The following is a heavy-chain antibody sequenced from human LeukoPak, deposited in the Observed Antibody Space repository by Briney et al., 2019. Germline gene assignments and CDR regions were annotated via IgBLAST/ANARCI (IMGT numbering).Heavy chain of an antibody. CDR3: ARGRNQAYCGGDCYSGFLVHYYFDY. Sequence: SETLSLTCAVSGGSISSGGYSWSWIRQPPGKGLEWIGYIYHSGSTYYNPSLKSRVTISVDRSKNQFSLKLSSVTAADTAVYYCARGRNQAYCGGDCYSGFLVHYYFDYWGQGTLVTVSS. V-gene: IGHV4-30-2*01. D-gene: IGHD2-21*02. CDR2: IYHSGST. J-gene: IGHJ4*02. CDR1: GGSISSGGYS.